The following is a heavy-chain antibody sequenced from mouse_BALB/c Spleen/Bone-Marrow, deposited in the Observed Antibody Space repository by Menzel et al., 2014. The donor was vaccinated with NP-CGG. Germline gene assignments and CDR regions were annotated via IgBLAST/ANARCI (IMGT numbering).Heavy chain of an antibody. CDR2: INPSTGYT. Sequence: QVQLQQSGAELAKPGASVKMSCKASGYTFTSYWMHWVKQRPGQGLEWIGYINPSTGYTEYNQKFKDKATLIADKSSSTAYMQLSSLTSEDSAVYYCARSGDYGGFDYWGQGTTLTVSS. CDR3: ARSGDYGGFDY. CDR1: GYTFTSYW. J-gene: IGHJ2*01. V-gene: IGHV1-7*01. D-gene: IGHD2-4*01.